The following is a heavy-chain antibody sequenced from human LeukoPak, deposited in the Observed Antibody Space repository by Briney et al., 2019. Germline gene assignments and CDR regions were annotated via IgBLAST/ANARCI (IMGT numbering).Heavy chain of an antibody. CDR3: ARGRRRYYYDSSGPINWFDP. CDR1: GGSFSGYY. Sequence: PSETLSLTCAVYGGSFSGYYWSWTRQPPGKGLEWIGEINHSGSTNYNPSLKSRVTISVDTSKNQFSLKLSSVTAADTAVYYCARGRRRYYYDSSGPINWFDPWGQGTLVTVSS. J-gene: IGHJ5*02. V-gene: IGHV4-34*01. CDR2: INHSGST. D-gene: IGHD3-22*01.